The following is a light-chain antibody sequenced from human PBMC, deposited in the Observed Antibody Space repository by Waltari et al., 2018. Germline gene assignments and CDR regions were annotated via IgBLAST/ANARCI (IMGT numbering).Light chain of an antibody. V-gene: IGLV1-44*01. J-gene: IGLJ3*02. CDR2: SNS. CDR1: SSRIGP. Sequence: QPVLTQPPSVSATPGQRVTISCSGSSSRIGPISWFQQLPGAAPKLLIFSNSHRPAGGPDRFSGSRSGTSASLAISGLQSADEADYYCASRDDSLNALVMFGGGTKLTVL. CDR3: ASRDDSLNALVM.